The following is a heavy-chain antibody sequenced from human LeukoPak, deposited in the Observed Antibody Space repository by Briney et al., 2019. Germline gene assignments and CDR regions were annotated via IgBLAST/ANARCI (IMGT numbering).Heavy chain of an antibody. CDR3: ERGGYCSGGSCYTNWFDP. J-gene: IGHJ5*02. V-gene: IGHV1-3*01. CDR2: INAGNGNT. Sequence: ASVKVSCKASGYTFTSYAMHWVRQAPGQRLEWMGWINAGNGNTKYSQKFQGRVTITRDTSASTAYMELSSLRSEDTAVYYCERGGYCSGGSCYTNWFDPWGQGTLVTVSS. CDR1: GYTFTSYA. D-gene: IGHD2-15*01.